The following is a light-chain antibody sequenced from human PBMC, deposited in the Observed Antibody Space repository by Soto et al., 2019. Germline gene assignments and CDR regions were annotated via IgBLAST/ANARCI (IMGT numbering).Light chain of an antibody. CDR3: QQYYGTPWT. CDR1: QSVLYSSNNKNY. V-gene: IGKV4-1*01. J-gene: IGKJ1*01. Sequence: DIVMTQSPGSLAVSLGERATINCKSSQSVLYSSNNKNYLAWYQQKPGQPPKLLIYWASTRESGVPDRFSGSGSGTDVTLTISSLQAEDVAVYYCQQYYGTPWTFGQGTKVEI. CDR2: WAS.